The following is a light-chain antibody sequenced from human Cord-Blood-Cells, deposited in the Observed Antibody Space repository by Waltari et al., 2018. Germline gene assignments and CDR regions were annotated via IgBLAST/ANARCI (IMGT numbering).Light chain of an antibody. CDR3: QQYYRTPLT. CDR1: QSVLYSSNNKNY. Sequence: DIVMTQSPASLAVSLGGRATINCKSSQSVLYSSNNKNYLTWYQQKPGQPPKLLIYWASTRESGVPDRFSGSGSGTDFTLTISSLQAEDVAVYYCQQYYRTPLTFGGGTKVEIK. V-gene: IGKV4-1*01. J-gene: IGKJ4*01. CDR2: WAS.